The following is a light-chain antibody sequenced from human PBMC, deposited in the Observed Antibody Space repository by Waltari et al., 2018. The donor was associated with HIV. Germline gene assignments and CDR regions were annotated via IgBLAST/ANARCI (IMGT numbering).Light chain of an antibody. CDR2: KAT. CDR1: QNVGAW. Sequence: DIHMSQSPPTLTASIGDRVNITCRASQNVGAWLAWYQQKPGAAPNLLIYKATNVEGGVPSRFSGSAAGTDFTLTIDSLQPDDFATYYCHQYSDYLGSFGQGTKVEVK. J-gene: IGKJ1*01. CDR3: HQYSDYLGS. V-gene: IGKV1-5*03.